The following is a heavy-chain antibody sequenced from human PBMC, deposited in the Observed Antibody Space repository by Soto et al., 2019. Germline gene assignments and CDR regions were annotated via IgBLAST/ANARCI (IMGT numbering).Heavy chain of an antibody. Sequence: ASVKVSCKASGYTFTSFAIHWVRQAPGQRLEWMGWINAGNGNTKYSQKFQGRVTITRDTSASTAYMELRSLRTEDTAVYYCARPGLYCSRNSCYPSPLGYWGQGTLVTVSS. CDR1: GYTFTSFA. CDR3: ARPGLYCSRNSCYPSPLGY. J-gene: IGHJ4*02. V-gene: IGHV1-3*01. D-gene: IGHD2-2*01. CDR2: INAGNGNT.